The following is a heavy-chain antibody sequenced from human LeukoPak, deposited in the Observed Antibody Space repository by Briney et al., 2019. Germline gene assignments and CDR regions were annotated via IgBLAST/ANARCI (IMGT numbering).Heavy chain of an antibody. J-gene: IGHJ3*02. CDR3: ARSWLRRRYFDRGWAFDI. CDR2: INHSGST. Sequence: SETLSLTCAVYGGSFSGYYWSWIRHPPGKGVEWRGEINHSGSTNYNPSLKSRVTISVDTSKNQFSLKLSSVTAADTAVYYCARSWLRRRYFDRGWAFDIWGQGTMVTVSS. V-gene: IGHV4-34*01. D-gene: IGHD3-9*01. CDR1: GGSFSGYY.